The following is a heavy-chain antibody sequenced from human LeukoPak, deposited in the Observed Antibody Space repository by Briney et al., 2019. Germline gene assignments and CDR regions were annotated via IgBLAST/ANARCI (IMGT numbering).Heavy chain of an antibody. CDR1: GFTVSSNC. J-gene: IGHJ4*02. Sequence: SGGSLRLSCAASGFTVSSNCMSWVRQAPGKGLEWVSVIYSGGSTYYADSVKSRFTISRDNSKNTLYLQMNSLRAEDTAVYYCARSQGPSGWSSYWGQGTLVTVSS. V-gene: IGHV3-66*02. CDR2: IYSGGST. D-gene: IGHD6-19*01. CDR3: ARSQGPSGWSSY.